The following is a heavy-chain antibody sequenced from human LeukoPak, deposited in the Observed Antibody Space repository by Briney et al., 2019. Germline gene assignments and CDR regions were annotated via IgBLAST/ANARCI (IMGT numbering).Heavy chain of an antibody. J-gene: IGHJ4*02. CDR1: GFTFSSYA. CDR2: ISYDGSNK. D-gene: IGHD6-13*01. CDR3: ARDIAAEF. Sequence: PGGSLRLSCAASGFTFSSYAMHWVRQAPGKGLEWVAVISYDGSNKYYADSVKGRFTISRDNSKNTLYLQMNSLRAEDAAVYYCARDIAAEFWGQGTLVTVSS. V-gene: IGHV3-30-3*01.